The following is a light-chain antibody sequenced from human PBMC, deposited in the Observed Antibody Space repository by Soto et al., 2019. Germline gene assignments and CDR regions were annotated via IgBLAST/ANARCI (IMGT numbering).Light chain of an antibody. Sequence: ALTHPASVSWSPGQSITISCTGTSSDVGGYNYVSWYQQHPGRAPKLIIYDVTNRPSGISNRFSGSKSGNTASLTISGLQTEDEADYYCISFTSRHIYVFGTGTKVTVL. CDR2: DVT. V-gene: IGLV2-14*03. CDR3: ISFTSRHIYV. CDR1: SSDVGGYNY. J-gene: IGLJ1*01.